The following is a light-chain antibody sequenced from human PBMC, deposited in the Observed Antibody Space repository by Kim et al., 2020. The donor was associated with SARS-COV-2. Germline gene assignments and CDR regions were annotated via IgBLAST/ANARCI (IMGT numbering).Light chain of an antibody. J-gene: IGLJ2*01. CDR2: DVS. CDR1: SSDVGGYNY. Sequence: GQSVTISCTGTSSDVGGYNYVSWDQQHPGKAPKLMIYDVSKRPSGVPDRFSGSKSGNTASLTISGLQAEDEADYYCCSYAGSYTFVFGGGTQLTVL. V-gene: IGLV2-11*01. CDR3: CSYAGSYTFV.